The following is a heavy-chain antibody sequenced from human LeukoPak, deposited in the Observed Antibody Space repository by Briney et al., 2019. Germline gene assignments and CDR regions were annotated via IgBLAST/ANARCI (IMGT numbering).Heavy chain of an antibody. D-gene: IGHD6-13*01. Sequence: PGRSLRLSYAASGFTFSSYAMHWVRQAPGKGLEWVAVISYDGSNKYYADSVKGRFTISRDNSKNTLYLQMNSLRAEDTAVYYCARAKSAAAGLDYWGQGTLVTVSS. CDR2: ISYDGSNK. V-gene: IGHV3-30-3*01. J-gene: IGHJ4*02. CDR1: GFTFSSYA. CDR3: ARAKSAAAGLDY.